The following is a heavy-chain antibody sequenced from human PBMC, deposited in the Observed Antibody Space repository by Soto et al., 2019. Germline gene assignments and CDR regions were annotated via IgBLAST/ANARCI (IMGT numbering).Heavy chain of an antibody. CDR2: IWYDGSNK. J-gene: IGHJ5*02. D-gene: IGHD3-22*01. Sequence: GGSLRLSCAASGFTFSSYGMHWVRQAPGKGLEWVAVIWYDGSNKYYADSVKGRFTISRDNSKNTLYLQMNSLRAEDTAVYYCARDFRYYDSSGYNWFDPWGQGTLVTVSS. CDR1: GFTFSSYG. CDR3: ARDFRYYDSSGYNWFDP. V-gene: IGHV3-33*01.